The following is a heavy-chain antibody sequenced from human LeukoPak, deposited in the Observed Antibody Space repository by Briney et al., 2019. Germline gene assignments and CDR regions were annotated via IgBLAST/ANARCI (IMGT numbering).Heavy chain of an antibody. CDR1: GGSISSYY. Sequence: PSETLSLTCTVSGGSISSYYWSWIRQPPGKGLEWIGYIYYSGTTNYNPSLKSRVTISVDTSKNQFSLKLSSVTAADTAVYYCARDKQMSGNYYYYGMDVWGQGTTVTVSS. CDR2: IYYSGTT. D-gene: IGHD1-14*01. V-gene: IGHV4-59*01. CDR3: ARDKQMSGNYYYYGMDV. J-gene: IGHJ6*02.